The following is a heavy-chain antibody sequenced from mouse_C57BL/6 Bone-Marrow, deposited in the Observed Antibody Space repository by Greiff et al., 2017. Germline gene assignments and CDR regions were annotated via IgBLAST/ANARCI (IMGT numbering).Heavy chain of an antibody. Sequence: VQLQQSGPELVKPGASVKISCKASGYTFTDYYMNWVKQSHGKSLEWIGDINPNNGGTSYNQQFKGKATLTVEKSSSTAYMELRSLTSEDSAVYYCAKGFAYWGQGTLVTVSA. V-gene: IGHV1-26*01. J-gene: IGHJ3*01. CDR2: INPNNGGT. CDR3: AKGFAY. CDR1: GYTFTDYY.